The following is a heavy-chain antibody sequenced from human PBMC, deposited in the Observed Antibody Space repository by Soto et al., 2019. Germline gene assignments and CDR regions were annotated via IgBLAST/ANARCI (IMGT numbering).Heavy chain of an antibody. J-gene: IGHJ3*02. CDR2: IYYSGST. CDR1: GGSISSGGYY. Sequence: QVQLQESGPGLVKPSQTLSLTCTVSGGSISSGGYYWSWIRQHPGKGLEWIGYIYYSGSTYYNPSLKSRVTISGDTSKNQCSLKLSSVTAADTAVYYCAREVIGPLSGGYAFDIWGQGTMVTVSS. D-gene: IGHD6-19*01. V-gene: IGHV4-31*03. CDR3: AREVIGPLSGGYAFDI.